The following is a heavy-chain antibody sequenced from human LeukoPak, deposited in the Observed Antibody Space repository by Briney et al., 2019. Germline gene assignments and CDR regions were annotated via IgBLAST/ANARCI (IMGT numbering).Heavy chain of an antibody. CDR2: INPSGGST. Sequence: GASVKVSCKASGYTFTSYYMHWVRQAPGQGLEWMGLINPSGGSTSYAQKFQGRVTMTRDTSTSTVYMELSSLRSEDTAVYYCAYHRVSSVVTATSFDYWGQGTLVTVSS. J-gene: IGHJ4*02. V-gene: IGHV1-46*01. D-gene: IGHD2-21*02. CDR3: AYHRVSSVVTATSFDY. CDR1: GYTFTSYY.